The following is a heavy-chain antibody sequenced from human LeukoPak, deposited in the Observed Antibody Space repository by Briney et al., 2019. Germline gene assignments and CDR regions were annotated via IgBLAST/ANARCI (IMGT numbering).Heavy chain of an antibody. CDR3: AKDRVATIIWFDP. V-gene: IGHV3-48*01. J-gene: IGHJ5*02. Sequence: GGSLRLSCAASGFTFSSYSMNWVRQAPGKGLEWVSYISSSSSTIYYADSVKGRFTISRDNAKNSLYLQMNSLRAEDTAVYYCAKDRVATIIWFDPWGQGTLVTVSS. CDR2: ISSSSSTI. CDR1: GFTFSSYS. D-gene: IGHD5-12*01.